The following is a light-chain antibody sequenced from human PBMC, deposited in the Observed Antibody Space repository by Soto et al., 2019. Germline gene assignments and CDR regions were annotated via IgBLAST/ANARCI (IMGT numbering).Light chain of an antibody. J-gene: IGKJ1*01. CDR1: QSVSSSS. CDR2: GAS. CDR3: QHYGTSWWT. V-gene: IGKV3-20*01. Sequence: EIVFTQSPGTLSLSPGERATLSCRASQSVSSSSLAWYQQRRGQAPRLLIYGASSRATGIPDRFSGSGSGTDFTLTISRLDPEDFAVYYCQHYGTSWWTFGQGTKVDIK.